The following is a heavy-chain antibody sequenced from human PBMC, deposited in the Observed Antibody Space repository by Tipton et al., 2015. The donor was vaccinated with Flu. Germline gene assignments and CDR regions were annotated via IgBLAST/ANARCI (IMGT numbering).Heavy chain of an antibody. V-gene: IGHV4-38-2*01. CDR1: GYSISSGYY. CDR2: IYHSGST. D-gene: IGHD3-9*01. J-gene: IGHJ5*02. Sequence: CAVSGYSISSGYYWGWIRQPPGKGLEWIGSIYHSGSTYYNPSLKSRVTISVDTSKNQFSLKLSSVTAADTAVYYCARHGYYDILTGYYSWFDPWGQGTLVTVSS. CDR3: ARHGYYDILTGYYSWFDP.